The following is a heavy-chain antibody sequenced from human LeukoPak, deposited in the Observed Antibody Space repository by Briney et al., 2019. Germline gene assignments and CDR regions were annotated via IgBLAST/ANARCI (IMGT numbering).Heavy chain of an antibody. Sequence: GGSLRLSCAASGFTFSSYGMHWVRQAPGKGLEWVAVISYDGSNEYYADSVKGRFTISRDNSKNTLYLQMNSLRAEDTAVYYCTKDQPYDSSGFSHWGQGTLVTVSS. CDR3: TKDQPYDSSGFSH. V-gene: IGHV3-30*18. CDR2: ISYDGSNE. D-gene: IGHD3-22*01. J-gene: IGHJ4*02. CDR1: GFTFSSYG.